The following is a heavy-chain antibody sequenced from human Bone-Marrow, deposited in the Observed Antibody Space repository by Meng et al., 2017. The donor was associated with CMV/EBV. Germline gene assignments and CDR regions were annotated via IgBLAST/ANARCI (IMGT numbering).Heavy chain of an antibody. Sequence: CKAPGYTFTGYYMHWVRQAPGQGLEWMGWINPNSGGTNYAQKFQGRVTMTRDTSISTAYMELSRLRSDDTAVYYCARESHDSSGLDYWGQGTLVTVSS. CDR2: INPNSGGT. D-gene: IGHD3-22*01. CDR1: GYTFTGYY. CDR3: ARESHDSSGLDY. J-gene: IGHJ4*02. V-gene: IGHV1-2*02.